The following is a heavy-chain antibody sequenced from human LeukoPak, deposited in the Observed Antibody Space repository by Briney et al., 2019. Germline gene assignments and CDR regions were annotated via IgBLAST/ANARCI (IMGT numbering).Heavy chain of an antibody. J-gene: IGHJ4*02. V-gene: IGHV3-33*01. D-gene: IGHD6-13*01. CDR3: ARDRAAADLDY. CDR2: IWYDGSNK. CDR1: GFTFSSYG. Sequence: GGSLRLSCAASGFTFSSYGMHWVRQAPGKGLEWVAVIWYDGSNKFYADSVKGRFTISRDNSKNTLYLQMNSLRAEDTAVYYCARDRAAADLDYWGQGALVTVSS.